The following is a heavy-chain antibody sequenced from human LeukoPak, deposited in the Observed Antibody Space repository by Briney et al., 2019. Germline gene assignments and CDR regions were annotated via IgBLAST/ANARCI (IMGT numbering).Heavy chain of an antibody. Sequence: GGSLRLSCAASGFTFSRNYMSWVGQAPGKGLEGVSVIYTASSTYYADSVKGRFTISRDNSKNTLHLQMNSLRAEDTAVYYCARDYGDYWGQGTLVTVSS. V-gene: IGHV3-53*03. CDR2: IYTASST. D-gene: IGHD3-10*01. CDR1: GFTFSRNY. CDR3: ARDYGDY. J-gene: IGHJ4*02.